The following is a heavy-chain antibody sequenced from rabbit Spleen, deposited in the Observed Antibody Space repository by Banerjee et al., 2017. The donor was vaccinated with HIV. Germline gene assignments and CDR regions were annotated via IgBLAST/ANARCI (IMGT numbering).Heavy chain of an antibody. Sequence: QEQLVESGGGLVKPGASLTLTCIASGVSFSDSSYMCWVRQAPGKGLEWIACIELGSSGFTYFASWAKGRFTISKTSSTTVTLHMTSLTAADTATYFCARDTSSSFSSYGMDLWGPCTLVTVS. V-gene: IGHV1S45*01. J-gene: IGHJ6*01. D-gene: IGHD1-1*01. CDR3: ARDTSSSFSSYGMDL. CDR1: GVSFSDSSY. CDR2: IELGSSGFT.